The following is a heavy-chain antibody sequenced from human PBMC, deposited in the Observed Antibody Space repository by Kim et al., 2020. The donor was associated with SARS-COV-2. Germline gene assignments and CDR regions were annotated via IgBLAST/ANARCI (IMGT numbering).Heavy chain of an antibody. V-gene: IGHV1-69*01. J-gene: IGHJ4*02. CDR3: AREWQLVLDN. CDR2: IIPVFGTV. D-gene: IGHD6-6*01. Sequence: RQAPGQGLEWMGDIIPVFGTVNYAPKFQGRITITADESTNTAYMELSSLKSDDTAVYYCAREWQLVLDNWGQGSLVTVSS.